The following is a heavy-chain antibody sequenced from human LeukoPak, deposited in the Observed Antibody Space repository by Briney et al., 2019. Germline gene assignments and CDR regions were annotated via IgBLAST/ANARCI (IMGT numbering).Heavy chain of an antibody. V-gene: IGHV4-59*08. Sequence: MTSETLSLMCTVSGGSITNYYWSWIRQPPGTGLEWIGYIYYSGSTSYNPSLKSRVTISVDTYKNQFSMKLSSVAAADTDVYYCARYGTSGNLDYWGQGTLATVSS. D-gene: IGHD1-1*01. CDR1: GGSITNYY. CDR2: IYYSGST. CDR3: ARYGTSGNLDY. J-gene: IGHJ4*02.